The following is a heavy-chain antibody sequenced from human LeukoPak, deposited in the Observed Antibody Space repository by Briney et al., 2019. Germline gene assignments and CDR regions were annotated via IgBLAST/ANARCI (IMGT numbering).Heavy chain of an antibody. CDR1: GGTFSSYA. J-gene: IGHJ4*02. CDR3: ARASRYGDYPFV. Sequence: SVKVSCKASGGTFSSYAISWVRQAPGHGLEWMGGIIPIFGTANYAQKFQGRVTITADESTSTAYMELSSLRSEDTAVYYCARASRYGDYPFVWGQGTLVTVSS. D-gene: IGHD4-17*01. V-gene: IGHV1-69*13. CDR2: IIPIFGTA.